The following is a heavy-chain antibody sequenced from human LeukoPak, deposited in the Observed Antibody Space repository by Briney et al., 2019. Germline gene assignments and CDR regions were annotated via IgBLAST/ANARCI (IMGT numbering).Heavy chain of an antibody. D-gene: IGHD3-16*02. CDR2: ISAYNGNT. V-gene: IGHV1-18*01. CDR3: ARRVYDYVWGSYRADDY. Sequence: ASVKVSCKASGCTFTSYGISWVRQAPGQGLEWMGWISAYNGNTNYAQKLQGRVTMTTDTSTSTAYMELRSLRSDDTAVYYCARRVYDYVWGSYRADDYWGQGTLVTVSS. CDR1: GCTFTSYG. J-gene: IGHJ4*02.